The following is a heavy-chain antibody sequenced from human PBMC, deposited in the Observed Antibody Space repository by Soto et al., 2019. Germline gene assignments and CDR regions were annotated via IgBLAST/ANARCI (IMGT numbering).Heavy chain of an antibody. CDR2: INHSGST. Sequence: PSETLSLTCAVYGGSFIGYYWSWIRQPPGKELEWIGEINHSGSTYYNPSLKSRVTISVDTSKNQFSLKLSSVTAADTAVYYCATGDYGGNSEGMDVWGQGTTVTVSS. CDR1: GGSFIGYY. D-gene: IGHD4-17*01. J-gene: IGHJ6*02. CDR3: ATGDYGGNSEGMDV. V-gene: IGHV4-34*01.